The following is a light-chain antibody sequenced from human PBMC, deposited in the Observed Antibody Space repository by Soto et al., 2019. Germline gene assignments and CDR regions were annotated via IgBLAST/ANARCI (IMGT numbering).Light chain of an antibody. Sequence: QSVLAQPASVSGSPGQSITISCSGTSGDVGAYNYVAWYQQHPGKAPKLIISEVTNRPSGVSYRFSASKSGNTASLTISGLHSEDEADYYCISYTGKSASYVFGTGTE. CDR1: SGDVGAYNY. CDR2: EVT. J-gene: IGLJ1*01. CDR3: ISYTGKSASYV. V-gene: IGLV2-14*01.